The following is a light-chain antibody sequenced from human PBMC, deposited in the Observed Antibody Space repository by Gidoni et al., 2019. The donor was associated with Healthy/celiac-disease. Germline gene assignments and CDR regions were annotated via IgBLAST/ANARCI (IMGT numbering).Light chain of an antibody. V-gene: IGLV2-23*01. J-gene: IGLJ7*01. CDR3: CSYAGSSTPAV. CDR1: SSDVGSYNL. Sequence: QSALTPPASVSGSPGQSITISCTGTSSDVGSYNLVSWYQPHPGQAPKLMIYEGSKRPSGVSNRFSGSKSGNTASLTISGLQAEDEADYYCCSYAGSSTPAVFGGGTQLTVL. CDR2: EGS.